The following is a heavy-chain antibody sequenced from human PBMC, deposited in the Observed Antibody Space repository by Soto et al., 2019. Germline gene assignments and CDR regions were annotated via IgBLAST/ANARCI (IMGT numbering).Heavy chain of an antibody. CDR1: GYTFTSYG. CDR2: ISAYNGNT. Sequence: ASVKVSCKASGYTFTSYGISRXRQAPGQGLEWMGWISAYNGNTNYAXKLQGRVTMTTDTSTSTAYMELRSLRSDDTAVYYCARVVSRWFDPWGQGTLVTVSS. J-gene: IGHJ5*02. V-gene: IGHV1-18*01. CDR3: ARVVSRWFDP.